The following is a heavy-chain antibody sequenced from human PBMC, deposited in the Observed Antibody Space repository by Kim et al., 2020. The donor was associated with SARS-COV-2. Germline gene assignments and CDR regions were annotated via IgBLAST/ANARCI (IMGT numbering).Heavy chain of an antibody. CDR3: ARHPYSSGTIDFDY. J-gene: IGHJ4*02. Sequence: AQKFQGRVTITADESTSKAYMELSSLRSEDTAVYYCARHPYSSGTIDFDYWGQGTLVTVSS. D-gene: IGHD6-19*01. V-gene: IGHV1-69*01.